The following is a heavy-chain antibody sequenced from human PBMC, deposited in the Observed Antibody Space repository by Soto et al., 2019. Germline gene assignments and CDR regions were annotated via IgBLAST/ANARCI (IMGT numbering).Heavy chain of an antibody. Sequence: SETLSLTCAVYGGSFSGYYWSWIRQPPGKGLEWIGEINHSGSTNYNPSLKSRVTISVDTSKNQFSLKLSSVTAADTAVYYSARPRRTSYYYYMDVWGKGTTVTVSS. CDR3: ARPRRTSYYYYMDV. V-gene: IGHV4-34*01. J-gene: IGHJ6*03. CDR2: INHSGST. D-gene: IGHD2-2*01. CDR1: GGSFSGYY.